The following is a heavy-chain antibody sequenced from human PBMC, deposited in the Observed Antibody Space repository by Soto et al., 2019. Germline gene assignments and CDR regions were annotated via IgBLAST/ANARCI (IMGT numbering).Heavy chain of an antibody. Sequence: GGSLRLSCAASGFTFSSYGIHWVRQAPGKGLEWVAVIWYDGSNKYYADSVKGRFTISRDNSKNTLYLQMNSLRAEDTAVYYCARGNAGTSGDYYYYGMDVWGQGTTVTVSS. CDR2: IWYDGSNK. CDR1: GFTFSSYG. V-gene: IGHV3-33*01. D-gene: IGHD1-7*01. CDR3: ARGNAGTSGDYYYYGMDV. J-gene: IGHJ6*02.